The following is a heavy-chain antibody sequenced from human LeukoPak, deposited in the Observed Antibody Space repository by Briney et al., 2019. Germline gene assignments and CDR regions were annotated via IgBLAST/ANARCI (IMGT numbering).Heavy chain of an antibody. J-gene: IGHJ5*02. Sequence: PSETLSLTCTVSGYSISTGYYWDWIRQPPGKGLEWIGTFYHGGSTYYNPSLKSRVTISVDTSKNQFSLNLTSVTAADTAVYYCARDAYYNWFDPWGQGTLVTVSS. CDR2: FYHGGST. CDR3: ARDAYYNWFDP. V-gene: IGHV4-38-2*02. CDR1: GYSISTGYY. D-gene: IGHD3-10*01.